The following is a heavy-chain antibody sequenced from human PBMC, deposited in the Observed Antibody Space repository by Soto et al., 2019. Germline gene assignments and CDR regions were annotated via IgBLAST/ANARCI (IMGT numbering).Heavy chain of an antibody. CDR3: ARGGYRGNWFDP. Sequence: GGSLRLSCAASGFTFSSYAMSSVRQAPGKGLEWVSAISGSGGSTYYADSVKGRFTISRDNSKNTLYLQMNTLKASDTAMYYCARGGYRGNWFDPWGQGTLVTVSS. CDR1: GFTFSSYA. D-gene: IGHD5-18*01. J-gene: IGHJ5*02. V-gene: IGHV3-23*01. CDR2: ISGSGGST.